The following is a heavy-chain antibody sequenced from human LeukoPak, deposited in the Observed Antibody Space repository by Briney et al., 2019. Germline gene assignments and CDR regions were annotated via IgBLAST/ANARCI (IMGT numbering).Heavy chain of an antibody. CDR2: IYWHDDK. CDR3: AHRPSARSSPNFDC. V-gene: IGHV2-5*01. Sequence: SGPTLVKPTQTLTLTCTFSGFSLSTSGVGVGWIRQPPGNALKWLALIYWHDDKRYSPSLKSRLTITKDTSKNQVVLTLTNMDPVDTATYYCAHRPSARSSPNFDCWGQGTLVTVSS. CDR1: GFSLSTSGVG. D-gene: IGHD6-19*01. J-gene: IGHJ4*02.